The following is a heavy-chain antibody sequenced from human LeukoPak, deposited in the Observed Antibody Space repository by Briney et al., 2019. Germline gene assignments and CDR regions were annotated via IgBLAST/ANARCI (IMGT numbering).Heavy chain of an antibody. Sequence: GGSLRLSCAASGFTFSNYGMQWVRQAQGKGREWAAVISPHLPLTYYSSPVTRPFTIPTHISKNTLFLQMNSLRPEDTAVYYCAKGVFGPRSTSFADFWGQGTLVTVSS. CDR3: AKGVFGPRSTSFADF. CDR1: GFTFSNYG. CDR2: ISPHLPLT. V-gene: IGHV3-30*18. D-gene: IGHD3-10*01. J-gene: IGHJ4*02.